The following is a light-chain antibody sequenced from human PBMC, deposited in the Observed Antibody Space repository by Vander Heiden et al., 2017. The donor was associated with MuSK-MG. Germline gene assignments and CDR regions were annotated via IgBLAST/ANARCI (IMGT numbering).Light chain of an antibody. Sequence: DIVLTQSPATLSLSPGERATLSCRASQTVGSYLAWYQQRPAQPPRLLIYDVSNRAAGIPARFRGSGSGTDFTLTITSLEPEDFAVYFCQQRSSWPQTFALGTKVEV. V-gene: IGKV3-11*01. CDR1: QTVGSY. CDR2: DVS. CDR3: QQRSSWPQT. J-gene: IGKJ1*01.